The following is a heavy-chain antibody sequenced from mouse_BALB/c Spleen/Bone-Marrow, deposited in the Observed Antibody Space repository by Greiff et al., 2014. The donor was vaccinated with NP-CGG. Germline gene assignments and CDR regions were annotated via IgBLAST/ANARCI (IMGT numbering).Heavy chain of an antibody. CDR2: INPSTGNT. CDR3: ARGLRDWYFDV. CDR1: GYTFTTYW. D-gene: IGHD2-4*01. V-gene: IGHV1-7*01. Sequence: QVQLKQSGAELAKPGASVKMSCKASGYTFTTYWIHWVKQRPGQGLEWIGYINPSTGNTEYNQKFRDRATLTADKSSSTPYMQLSSLTSEDSAAYYCARGLRDWYFDVWGAGTTVTVSS. J-gene: IGHJ1*01.